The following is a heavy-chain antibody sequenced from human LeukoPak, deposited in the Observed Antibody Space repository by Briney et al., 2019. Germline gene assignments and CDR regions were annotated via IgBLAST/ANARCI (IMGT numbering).Heavy chain of an antibody. V-gene: IGHV4-38-2*01. D-gene: IGHD4-23*01. CDR3: ARVEGYGGNSRYYYYYMDV. CDR1: GYYMSSGYY. Sequence: PSETLSLTCAVSGYYMSSGYYWGWIRQPPGKGLEWIGSIYHSGSTYYNPSLKSRVTISVDTSKNQFSLKLSSVTAADTAVYYCARVEGYGGNSRYYYYYMDVWGKGTTVTVSS. CDR2: IYHSGST. J-gene: IGHJ6*03.